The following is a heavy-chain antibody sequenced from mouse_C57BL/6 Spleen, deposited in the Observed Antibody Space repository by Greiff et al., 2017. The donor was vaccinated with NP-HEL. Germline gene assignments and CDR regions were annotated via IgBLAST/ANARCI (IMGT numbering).Heavy chain of an antibody. CDR1: GYTFTSYW. J-gene: IGHJ2*01. V-gene: IGHV1-69*01. Sequence: QVQLQQPGAELVMPGASVKLSCKASGYTFTSYWMHWVKQRPGQGLEWIGEIDPSDSYTNYNQKFKGKSTLTVDKSSSTAYMQLSSLTSEDSAVYYCARCDYYGSRAYWGQGTTLTVAS. CDR2: IDPSDSYT. CDR3: ARCDYYGSRAY. D-gene: IGHD1-1*01.